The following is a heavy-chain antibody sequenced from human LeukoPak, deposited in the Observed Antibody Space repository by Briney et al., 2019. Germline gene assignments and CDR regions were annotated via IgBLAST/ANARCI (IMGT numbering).Heavy chain of an antibody. J-gene: IGHJ4*02. CDR2: IYHSGST. CDR3: ASGDRGLSFDY. CDR1: GYSISSGYY. V-gene: IGHV4-38-2*02. D-gene: IGHD5-24*01. Sequence: KPSETLSLTCTVSGYSISSGYYWGWIRQPPGKGLEWIGSIYHSGSTYYNPSLKSRVTISVDTSKNQFSLKLSSVTAADTAVYYCASGDRGLSFDYWGQGTLVTVSS.